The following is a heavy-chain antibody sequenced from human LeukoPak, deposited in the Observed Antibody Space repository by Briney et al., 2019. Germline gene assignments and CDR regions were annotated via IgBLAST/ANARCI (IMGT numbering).Heavy chain of an antibody. CDR1: GGSISSSSYY. V-gene: IGHV4-39*01. CDR2: IYYSGSA. CDR3: ARVSGVYYYYYYMDV. Sequence: SSETLSLTCTVPGGSISSSSYYWGWIRQPPGKGLEWIGSIYYSGSAYYNPSLKSRVTISVDTSKNQFSLKLSSVTAADTAVYYCARVSGVYYYYYYMDVWGKGTTVTISS. J-gene: IGHJ6*03. D-gene: IGHD3-10*01.